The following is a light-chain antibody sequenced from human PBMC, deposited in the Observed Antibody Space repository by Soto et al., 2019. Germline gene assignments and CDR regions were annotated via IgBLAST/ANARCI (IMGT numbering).Light chain of an antibody. CDR1: QSVSSSY. CDR2: DAS. Sequence: EIVLTQSPGTLSLSPGERATLSCRASQSVSSSYLAWYQQKPGQAPRLLIYDASSRATGIPDRFSGGGSGTDFTLTISRLETEDFAVYYCQQFSSYPLTFGGGTKGDIK. J-gene: IGKJ4*01. CDR3: QQFSSYPLT. V-gene: IGKV3-20*01.